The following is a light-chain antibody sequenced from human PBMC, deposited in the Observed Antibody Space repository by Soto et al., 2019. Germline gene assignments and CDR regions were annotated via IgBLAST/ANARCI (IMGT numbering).Light chain of an antibody. Sequence: QSVLTQPASVSGSPGQSITISCTGTSSDVGGYIYVSWYQQHPGKAPKLMIYDVTSRPSGVSYRFSGSKSGNTASLTISGLQAEDEADYYCSSYTTSNTYVFGSGTKVTVL. CDR3: SSYTTSNTYV. CDR2: DVT. J-gene: IGLJ1*01. V-gene: IGLV2-14*01. CDR1: SSDVGGYIY.